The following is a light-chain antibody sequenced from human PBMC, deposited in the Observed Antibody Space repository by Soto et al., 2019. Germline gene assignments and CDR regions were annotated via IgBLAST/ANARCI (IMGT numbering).Light chain of an antibody. V-gene: IGKV3-15*01. CDR3: QQCRNWPLT. Sequence: EIVMTQSPATLSVSPGEGATLSCKASQNVYNNLAWYQQRPGQPPRLLIYDASTKATGISARFSGSGYGTNFTLTFSSLQSEDFAVYFCQQCRNWPLTFGGGTKGDI. CDR2: DAS. CDR1: QNVYNN. J-gene: IGKJ4*01.